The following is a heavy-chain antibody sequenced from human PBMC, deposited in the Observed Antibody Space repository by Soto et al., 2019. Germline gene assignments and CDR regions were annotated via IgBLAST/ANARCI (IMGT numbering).Heavy chain of an antibody. CDR3: ARDQSVPGYNYGRQPDY. Sequence: QVPLVESGGGVVQPGRSLRLSCAASGFTFSSYGMHWVRQAPGKGLEWVAVIWYDGSNKYYADSVKGRFTISRDNSKNTLYLQMNSLRAEDTAVYYCARDQSVPGYNYGRQPDYWGQGTLVTVSS. CDR2: IWYDGSNK. V-gene: IGHV3-33*01. CDR1: GFTFSSYG. J-gene: IGHJ4*02. D-gene: IGHD5-18*01.